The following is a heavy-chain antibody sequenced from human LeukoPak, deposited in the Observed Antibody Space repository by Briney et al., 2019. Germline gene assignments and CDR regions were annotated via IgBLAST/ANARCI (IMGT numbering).Heavy chain of an antibody. Sequence: ASVKVSCKVSGYTLTELSMHWVRQAPGKGLEWMGGFDPEDGETIYAQKFQGRVTMTEDTSTDTAYMELSSLRSEDTAVYYCATDLADFWSGYSSFDYWGQGTLVTVSS. CDR1: GYTLTELS. CDR3: ATDLADFWSGYSSFDY. D-gene: IGHD3-3*01. V-gene: IGHV1-24*01. CDR2: FDPEDGET. J-gene: IGHJ4*02.